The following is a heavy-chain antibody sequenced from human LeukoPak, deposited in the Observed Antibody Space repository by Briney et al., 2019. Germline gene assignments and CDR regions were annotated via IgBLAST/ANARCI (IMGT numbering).Heavy chain of an antibody. D-gene: IGHD3-10*01. CDR1: GYTLTSYG. CDR3: ARPNYRGGSGSYGGTNWFDP. CDR2: ISGYNGNT. J-gene: IGHJ5*02. Sequence: PSVKVSCKASGYTLTSYGISWVRQAAGQGLEWMGWISGYNGNTNYAQKVKGRVTMTTNTSTSTAYMEPRSLRADDTAVYYCARPNYRGGSGSYGGTNWFDPWGQGTLVTVSS. V-gene: IGHV1-18*01.